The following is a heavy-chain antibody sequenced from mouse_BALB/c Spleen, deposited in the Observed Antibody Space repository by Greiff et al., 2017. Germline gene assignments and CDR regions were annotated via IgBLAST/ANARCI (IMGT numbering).Heavy chain of an antibody. CDR3: ARYHDYGNLYYFDY. CDR2: IYPGDGDT. J-gene: IGHJ2*01. D-gene: IGHD2-1*01. V-gene: IGHV1-87*01. Sequence: QVQLQQSGAELAKPGASVKMSCKASGYTFTSYWMHWVNQRPGQGLEWIGAIYPGDGDTRYTQKFKGKATLTADKSSSTAYMQLSSLASEDSAVYYCARYHDYGNLYYFDYWGQGTTLTVSS. CDR1: GYTFTSYW.